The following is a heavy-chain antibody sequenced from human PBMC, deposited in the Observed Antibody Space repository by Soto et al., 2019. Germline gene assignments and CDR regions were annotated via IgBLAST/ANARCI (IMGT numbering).Heavy chain of an antibody. D-gene: IGHD2-2*01. V-gene: IGHV4-39*01. CDR3: ARHGVVVPAARYSSSSYYYYYYGMDV. J-gene: IGHJ6*02. CDR1: GGSISSSSYY. CDR2: IYYSGST. Sequence: QLQLQESGPGLVKPSETLSLTCTVSGGSISSSSYYWGWIRQPPGKGLEWIGSIYYSGSTYYNPSLKSRVTISVDTSKNQFSLKLSSVTAADTAVYYCARHGVVVPAARYSSSSYYYYYYGMDVWGQGTTVTVSS.